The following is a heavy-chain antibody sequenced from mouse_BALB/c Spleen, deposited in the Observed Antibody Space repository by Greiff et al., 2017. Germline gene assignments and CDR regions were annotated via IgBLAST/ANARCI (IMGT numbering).Heavy chain of an antibody. Sequence: QVQLKESGAELVKPGASVKMSCKASGYTFTSYNMHWVKQTPGQGLEWIGAIYPGNGDTSYNQKFKGKATLTADKSSSTAYMQLSSLTSEDSAVYYCARSRDYDGGDWFAYWGQGTLVTVSA. CDR3: ARSRDYDGGDWFAY. J-gene: IGHJ3*01. V-gene: IGHV1-12*01. CDR2: IYPGNGDT. CDR1: GYTFTSYN. D-gene: IGHD2-4*01.